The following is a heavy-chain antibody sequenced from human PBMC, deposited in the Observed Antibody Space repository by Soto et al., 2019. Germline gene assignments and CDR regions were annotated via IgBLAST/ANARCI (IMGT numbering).Heavy chain of an antibody. CDR3: ARVGVVADDAFDI. J-gene: IGHJ3*02. D-gene: IGHD2-15*01. Sequence: GASVKVSCKASGYTFTGYYMHWVRQAPGQGLEWMGWINPNSGGTNYAQKFQGWVTMTRDTSISTAYMELGRLRSDDTAVYYCARVGVVADDAFDIWGQGTMVTVSS. V-gene: IGHV1-2*04. CDR2: INPNSGGT. CDR1: GYTFTGYY.